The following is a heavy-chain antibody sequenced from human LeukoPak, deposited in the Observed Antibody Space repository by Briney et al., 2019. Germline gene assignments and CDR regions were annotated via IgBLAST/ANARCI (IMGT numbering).Heavy chain of an antibody. CDR1: GFTFSSYG. CDR2: IWYDGSNK. Sequence: GGSLRLSCAASGFTFSSYGMHWVRQAPGKGLEWVAVIWYDGSNKYYADSVKGRFTIPRDNSKNTLYLQMNSLRAEDTAVYYCARVLMLEQPNYDAFDIWGQGTMVAVSS. V-gene: IGHV3-33*01. CDR3: ARVLMLEQPNYDAFDI. J-gene: IGHJ3*02. D-gene: IGHD1/OR15-1a*01.